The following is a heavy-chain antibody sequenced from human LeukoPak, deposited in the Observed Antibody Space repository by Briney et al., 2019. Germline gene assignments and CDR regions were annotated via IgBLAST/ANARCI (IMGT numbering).Heavy chain of an antibody. D-gene: IGHD1-14*01. Sequence: SETLSPTCAVCGGSFSGYYWSWIRQPPGKGLEWIGEINHSGSTNYNPSLKSRVTISVDTSKNQFSLKLSSVTAADTAVYYCARSEPALPHWGQGTLVTVSS. CDR2: INHSGST. J-gene: IGHJ4*02. V-gene: IGHV4-34*01. CDR1: GGSFSGYY. CDR3: ARSEPALPH.